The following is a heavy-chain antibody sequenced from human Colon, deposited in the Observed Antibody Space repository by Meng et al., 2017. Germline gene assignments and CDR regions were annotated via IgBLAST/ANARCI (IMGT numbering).Heavy chain of an antibody. D-gene: IGHD3-22*01. V-gene: IGHV4-38-2*01. J-gene: IGHJ4*02. CDR1: GYSINTAYY. Sequence: LQAVGPGAVRPPAPLALTCAVSGYSINTAYYGGWIRQTPGKGLEWIASIDRSGTTYYNPSLESRVTISVDTSKNHFSLRLSSVTAADAAVYFCARTIYSSSVDYWGQGTLVTVSS. CDR2: IDRSGTT. CDR3: ARTIYSSSVDY.